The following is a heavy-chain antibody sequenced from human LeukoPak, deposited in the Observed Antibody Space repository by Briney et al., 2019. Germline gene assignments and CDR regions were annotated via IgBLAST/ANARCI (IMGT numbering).Heavy chain of an antibody. CDR1: GGSISSYY. V-gene: IGHV4-4*07. J-gene: IGHJ4*02. Sequence: SETLSLTCTVSGGSISSYYWSWIRRPAGKGLEWIGRIYTSGSTNYNPSLKSRVTMSVDTSKNQFSLKLSSVTAADTAVYYCARAGDYYDSSGYLHPSPGGFFDYWGQGTLVTVSS. CDR2: IYTSGST. D-gene: IGHD3-22*01. CDR3: ARAGDYYDSSGYLHPSPGGFFDY.